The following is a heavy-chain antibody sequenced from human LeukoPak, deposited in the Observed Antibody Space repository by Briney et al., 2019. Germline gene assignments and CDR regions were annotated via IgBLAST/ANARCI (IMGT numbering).Heavy chain of an antibody. V-gene: IGHV3-30*18. Sequence: PGGSLRLSCAASGFTFSNYGMHWVRQAPGKGLEWVALISYDGANKYYADSVKGRFTISRDNSKNTLYLRMNSLRVEDTALYYCAKLRELVTYYYYYGLDVWGQGTTVTVSS. J-gene: IGHJ6*02. D-gene: IGHD1-1*01. CDR3: AKLRELVTYYYYYGLDV. CDR2: ISYDGANK. CDR1: GFTFSNYG.